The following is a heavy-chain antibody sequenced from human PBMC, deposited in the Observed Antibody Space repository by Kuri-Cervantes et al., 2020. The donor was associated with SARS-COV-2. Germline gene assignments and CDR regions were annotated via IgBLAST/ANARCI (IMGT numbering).Heavy chain of an antibody. CDR1: GGTFSSYA. Sequence: SVKVSWKASGGTFSSYAISWVRQAPGQGLEWMGGIIPIFGTANYAQKFQGRVTITADESTSTAYMELSSLRSEDTAVYYCARTGWGRGLVDTAIGMGDYYYYYMDVWGRGTTVTVSS. J-gene: IGHJ6*03. D-gene: IGHD5-18*01. V-gene: IGHV1-69*13. CDR2: IIPIFGTA. CDR3: ARTGWGRGLVDTAIGMGDYYYYYMDV.